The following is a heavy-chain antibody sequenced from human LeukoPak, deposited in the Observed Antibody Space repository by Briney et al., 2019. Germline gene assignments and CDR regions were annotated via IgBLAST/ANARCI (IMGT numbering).Heavy chain of an antibody. CDR3: AKGTAAGTRLYYFDY. CDR1: GFTFSSYG. V-gene: IGHV3-30*02. Sequence: PGGSLRLSCAASGFTFSSYGMHWVRQAPGKGLEWVAFIRYDGTNKYYADSVKGRFTISRDNSKNTMYLQMNSLRAEGTAVYYCAKGTAAGTRLYYFDYWGQGTLVTVSS. CDR2: IRYDGTNK. D-gene: IGHD6-13*01. J-gene: IGHJ4*02.